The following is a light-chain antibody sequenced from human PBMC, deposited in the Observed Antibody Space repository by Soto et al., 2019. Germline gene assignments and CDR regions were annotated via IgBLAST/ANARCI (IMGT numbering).Light chain of an antibody. CDR3: QQYGSSPPIT. V-gene: IGKV3-20*01. CDR2: GAS. Sequence: DIVLTQSPGTLSLSPGERATLSCRASQSVGSSFLAWYQQKPGQAPRLLIHGASSRVTGIPEKFSGSGSGTNFTLTISRLEPEDFAVYYCQQYGSSPPITFGQGTRLEIK. J-gene: IGKJ5*01. CDR1: QSVGSSF.